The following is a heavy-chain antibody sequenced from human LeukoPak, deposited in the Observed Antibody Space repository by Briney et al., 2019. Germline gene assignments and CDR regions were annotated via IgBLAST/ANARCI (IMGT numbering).Heavy chain of an antibody. J-gene: IGHJ4*02. CDR1: GGSISGGAYY. D-gene: IGHD3-10*01. CDR2: IYYSGST. V-gene: IGHV4-31*03. CDR3: ARDRFVGGSGSFDY. Sequence: SETLSLTCTVSGGSISGGAYYWSWIRQHPGKGLEWIGYIYYSGSTYYNPSLKSRVTISVDTSKNQFSLKLSSVTAADTAVYYCARDRFVGGSGSFDYWGQGTLVTVSS.